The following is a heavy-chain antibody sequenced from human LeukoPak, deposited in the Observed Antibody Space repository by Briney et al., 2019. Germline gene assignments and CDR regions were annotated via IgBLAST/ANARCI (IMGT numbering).Heavy chain of an antibody. Sequence: PGGSLRLSCAASGFTFSTYPMNWVRQAPGKGLEWISHIRDSGTTDYADSVKGRFTISRDNSKNTLYLQMNSLRAEDTAVYYCAKNLGNGLDDYWGQGTLVTVSS. D-gene: IGHD1-1*01. J-gene: IGHJ4*02. V-gene: IGHV3-48*01. CDR1: GFTFSTYP. CDR3: AKNLGNGLDDY. CDR2: IRDSGTT.